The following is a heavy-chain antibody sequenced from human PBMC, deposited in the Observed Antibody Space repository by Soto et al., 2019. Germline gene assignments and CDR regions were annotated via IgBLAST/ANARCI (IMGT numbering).Heavy chain of an antibody. J-gene: IGHJ4*02. D-gene: IGHD1-26*01. Sequence: SETLCLTCTVSGGSISSGGYYWSWIRQHPGKGLEWIGYIYYSGSTYYNPSHKSRVTISVDTSKNQFSLKLSSVTAADTAVYYCASLSLRSFGGNYFDYWGQGTLVTVSS. V-gene: IGHV4-31*03. CDR1: GGSISSGGYY. CDR3: ASLSLRSFGGNYFDY. CDR2: IYYSGST.